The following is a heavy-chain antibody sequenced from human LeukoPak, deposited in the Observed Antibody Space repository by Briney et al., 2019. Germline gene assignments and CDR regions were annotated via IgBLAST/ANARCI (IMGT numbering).Heavy chain of an antibody. J-gene: IGHJ5*02. D-gene: IGHD2-2*01. Sequence: GSLRLSCAASGFTFSSYAMHWVRQAPGKGLEWVAVMSYDGSNKYYADSVKGRFTISRDNSKNTLYLQMNSLRAEDTAVYYCARDHCSSTSCYDFNWFDPWGQGTLVTVSS. CDR2: MSYDGSNK. CDR1: GFTFSSYA. V-gene: IGHV3-30-3*01. CDR3: ARDHCSSTSCYDFNWFDP.